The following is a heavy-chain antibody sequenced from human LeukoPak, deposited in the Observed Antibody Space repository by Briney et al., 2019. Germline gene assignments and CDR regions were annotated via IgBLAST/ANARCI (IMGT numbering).Heavy chain of an antibody. V-gene: IGHV3-30*04. CDR1: GFTFSSYA. CDR3: ARDLLDYGDYLYYYYGMDV. J-gene: IGHJ6*02. D-gene: IGHD4-17*01. Sequence: SGGSLRLSCAASGFTFSSYAMHWVRQAPGKGLEWVAVISYDGSNKYYADSVKGRFTISRDNSKNTLYLQMNSLRAEDTAVYYCARDLLDYGDYLYYYYGMDVWGQGTTVTVSS. CDR2: ISYDGSNK.